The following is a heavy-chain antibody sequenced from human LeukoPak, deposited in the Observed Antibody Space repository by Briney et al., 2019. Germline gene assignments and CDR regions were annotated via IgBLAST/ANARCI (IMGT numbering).Heavy chain of an antibody. CDR3: ATNYYGSGSYYRNLGAFDI. V-gene: IGHV1-18*01. Sequence: ASVKVSCKASGYTFTSYGISWVRQAPGQGLEWMGWISAYNGNTNYAQKLQGRVTMTTDTSTSTAYMELRSLRSDDTAVYYCATNYYGSGSYYRNLGAFDIWGQGAMVTVSS. D-gene: IGHD3-10*01. CDR1: GYTFTSYG. J-gene: IGHJ3*02. CDR2: ISAYNGNT.